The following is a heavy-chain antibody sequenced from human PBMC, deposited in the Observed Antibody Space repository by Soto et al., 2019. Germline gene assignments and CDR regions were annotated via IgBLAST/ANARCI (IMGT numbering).Heavy chain of an antibody. J-gene: IGHJ5*02. CDR2: MNPNSGNT. CDR1: GYTFTSYD. V-gene: IGHV1-8*01. D-gene: IGHD2-2*01. CDR3: ARGYPGYCISTRCYAHWFDP. Sequence: QVQLVQSGAEVKKPGASVKVSCKASGYTFTSYDINWVRQATGQGLEWMGWMNPNSGNTGYAQKFQGRVTMTRNTSISTAYMELSSLRSEDTAVYYCARGYPGYCISTRCYAHWFDPWGQGTLVTVSS.